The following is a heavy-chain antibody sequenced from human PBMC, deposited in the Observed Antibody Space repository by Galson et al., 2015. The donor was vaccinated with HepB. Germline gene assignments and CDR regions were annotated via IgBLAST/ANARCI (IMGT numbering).Heavy chain of an antibody. CDR3: ATEVRPLRIRITGFDS. D-gene: IGHD2-15*01. CDR2: ISYDGNNE. Sequence: SLRLSCAASGFTFSSYAMHWVRQAPGKGLEWVAVISYDGNNEYYADSVKGHFTISRDNSKNTLFLQMNSLRAEDTAVYYCATEVRPLRIRITGFDSWGQGTLVTVSS. V-gene: IGHV3-30-3*01. J-gene: IGHJ4*02. CDR1: GFTFSSYA.